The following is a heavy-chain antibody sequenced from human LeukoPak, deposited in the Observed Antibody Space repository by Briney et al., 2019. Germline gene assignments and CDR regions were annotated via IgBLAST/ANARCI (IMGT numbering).Heavy chain of an antibody. CDR2: INHSGST. D-gene: IGHD3-10*01. V-gene: IGHV4-34*01. CDR3: ASLALWFGERYYYMDV. CDR1: GGSFSGYY. J-gene: IGHJ6*03. Sequence: PSETLSLTRAVYGGSFSGYYWSWIRQPPGKGLEWIGEINHSGSTNHNPSLKSRVAISVDTSKNQFSLKLSSVTAADTAVYYCASLALWFGERYYYMDVWGKGTTVTVSS.